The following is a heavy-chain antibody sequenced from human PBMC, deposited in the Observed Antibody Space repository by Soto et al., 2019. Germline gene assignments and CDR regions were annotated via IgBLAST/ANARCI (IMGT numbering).Heavy chain of an antibody. D-gene: IGHD3-22*01. V-gene: IGHV3-30*18. CDR2: ISSDGSNK. CDR3: AKDLRYDSSGPVDR. CDR1: GFTFSSYG. J-gene: IGHJ5*02. Sequence: GGSLRLSCAASGFTFSSYGMYWFRQAPGKGLEWVAVISSDGSNKYYADSVKGRFTISRDNSKNTLYLQMNSLRAEDTAVYYCAKDLRYDSSGPVDRWGQGTLVTVSS.